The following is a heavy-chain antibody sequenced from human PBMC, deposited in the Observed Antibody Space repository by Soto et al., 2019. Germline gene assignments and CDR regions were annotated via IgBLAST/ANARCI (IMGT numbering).Heavy chain of an antibody. D-gene: IGHD3-10*01. CDR3: ATESGYYHGSGSYYYFDH. CDR2: IIPIFGMS. J-gene: IGHJ4*02. V-gene: IGHV1-69*08. CDR1: GGTFRSYT. Sequence: QVQLVQSGAEVKKPGSSVKVSCKTSGGTFRSYTLSWVRQAPGRGLEWMGRIIPIFGMSNYAQNFQGRVTITADEATETAFMDLSSLTSDDTAIYFCATESGYYHGSGSYYYFDHWGQGTLVTVSS.